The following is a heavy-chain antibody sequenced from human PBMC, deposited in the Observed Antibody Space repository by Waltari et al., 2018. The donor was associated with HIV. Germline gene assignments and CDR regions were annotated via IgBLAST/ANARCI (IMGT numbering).Heavy chain of an antibody. V-gene: IGHV4-39*01. CDR1: GVSVSASNYFWDTTPSFY. CDR3: ARRNCYDSSGYFVPRYFSLSDLEV. J-gene: IGHJ6*01. CDR2: VHPSGGS. D-gene: IGHD3-22*01. Sequence: HLQESGPGLVKPSETRSLTCNVSGVSVSASNYFWDTTPSFYWEWVRQPPGKGLEWLPTVHPSGGSEGSPSLKRRVNRGVDTAVKQLSLNLTSATAADPAVYYCARRNCYDSSGYFVPRYFSLSDLEVWGPGTTVIVSS.